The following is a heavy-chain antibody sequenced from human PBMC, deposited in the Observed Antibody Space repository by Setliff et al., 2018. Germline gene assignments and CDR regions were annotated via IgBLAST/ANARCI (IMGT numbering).Heavy chain of an antibody. CDR1: GGSSSSHY. V-gene: IGHV4-59*11. CDR3: ARENGYCSGGACYFMFDY. D-gene: IGHD2-15*01. Sequence: SETLSLTCTVSGGSSSSHYWSWIRQPPGKGLEWIGYIHYSGTTNYKPSLKSRDTLSLDTAKNQFSLALRAVTAADTALYYCARENGYCSGGACYFMFDYWGQGTLVTVS. J-gene: IGHJ4*02. CDR2: IHYSGTT.